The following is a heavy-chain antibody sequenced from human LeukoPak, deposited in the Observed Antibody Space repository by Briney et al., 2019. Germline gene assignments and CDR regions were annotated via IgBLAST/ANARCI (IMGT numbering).Heavy chain of an antibody. D-gene: IGHD2/OR15-2a*01. CDR1: GFTFSSYG. CDR3: AKNIEGGHYFDY. V-gene: IGHV3-30*18. J-gene: IGHJ4*02. CDR2: ISYDGSNK. Sequence: GGSLRLSCAASGFTFSSYGMHWVRQAPGKGLEWVAVISYDGSNKYYADSVKGRFTISRDNSKNTLYLQMNSLRAEDTAVYYCAKNIEGGHYFDYWGQGTLVTVSS.